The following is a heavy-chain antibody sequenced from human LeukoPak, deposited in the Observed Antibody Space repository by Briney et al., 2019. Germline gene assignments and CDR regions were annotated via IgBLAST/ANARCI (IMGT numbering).Heavy chain of an antibody. D-gene: IGHD5-18*01. Sequence: ASVKVSCKASGGTFSSYAISWVRQAPGQGLEWMGGIIPIFGTANYAQKFQGRVTITADESTSTAYMELSSLRSEDTAVYYCARYSVDTAMVNFDYWGQGTLVTVSS. CDR1: GGTFSSYA. J-gene: IGHJ4*02. V-gene: IGHV1-69*01. CDR2: IIPIFGTA. CDR3: ARYSVDTAMVNFDY.